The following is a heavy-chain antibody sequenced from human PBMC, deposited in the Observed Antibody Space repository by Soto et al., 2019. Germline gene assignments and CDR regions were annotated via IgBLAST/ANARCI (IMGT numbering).Heavy chain of an antibody. J-gene: IGHJ4*02. CDR3: VRDFGDLHDFWSGSDY. V-gene: IGHV4-59*12. CDR2: IFHSGST. CDR1: GGYISSYY. Sequence: SETLSLTCTVSGGYISSYYWSWLRPPPGTGLEWIGIIFHSGSTNSTPSLKSRLTISVDTSKNQFSLDLNAVTAADTAVYYCVRDFGDLHDFWSGSDYWGQGIPVPVSS. D-gene: IGHD3-3*01.